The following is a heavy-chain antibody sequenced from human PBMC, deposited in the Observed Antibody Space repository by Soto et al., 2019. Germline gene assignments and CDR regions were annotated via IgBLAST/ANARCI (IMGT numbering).Heavy chain of an antibody. D-gene: IGHD3-22*01. CDR3: ARDSMIVVVMGGMDV. J-gene: IGHJ6*02. V-gene: IGHV3-33*01. CDR2: IWYDGSNK. Sequence: QVQLVESGGGVVQPGRSLRLSCAASGFTFSSYGMHWFRQAPGKGLEWVAVIWYDGSNKYYADSVKGRFTISRDNSKNTLYLQMNSLRAEDTAVYYCARDSMIVVVMGGMDVWGQGTTVTVSS. CDR1: GFTFSSYG.